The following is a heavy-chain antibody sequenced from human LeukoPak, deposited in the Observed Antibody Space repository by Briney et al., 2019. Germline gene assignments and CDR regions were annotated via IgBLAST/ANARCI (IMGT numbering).Heavy chain of an antibody. Sequence: GASVKVSCKASAYSFTTYGMNWARQAPGQGLEWMGWINTNTGNPTYAQGFTGRFVFSLDTSVSTAYLQIRSLKAEDTAMYYCAREGEPLPLDYWGQGTLVTVSS. D-gene: IGHD2-21*01. J-gene: IGHJ4*02. CDR1: AYSFTTYG. V-gene: IGHV7-4-1*01. CDR2: INTNTGNP. CDR3: AREGEPLPLDY.